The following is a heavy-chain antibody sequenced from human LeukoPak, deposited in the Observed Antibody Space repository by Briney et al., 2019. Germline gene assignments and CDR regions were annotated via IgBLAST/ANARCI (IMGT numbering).Heavy chain of an antibody. CDR3: ARDRSGILGYYYNGMDV. J-gene: IGHJ6*02. V-gene: IGHV1-2*06. D-gene: IGHD3-10*01. CDR2: INPNSGVT. CDR1: GYTFTSYD. Sequence: ASVTVSCKASGYTFTSYDINWVRQATGQGLEWVGRINPNSGVTNYAQKFQGRVTMTRHTSITTAHMELSRLRSDDTAVYYCARDRSGILGYYYNGMDVWGQGTTVTVSS.